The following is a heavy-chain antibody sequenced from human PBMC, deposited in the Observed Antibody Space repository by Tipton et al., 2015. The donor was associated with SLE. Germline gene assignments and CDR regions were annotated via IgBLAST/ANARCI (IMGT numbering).Heavy chain of an antibody. J-gene: IGHJ4*02. Sequence: SLRLSCAASGFTFTTYAMTWVRQAPGKGLEWVSAISGGGDSTYYTDSVRGRFTISRDNSKNTVFLQMNSLGAEDTAVYYCSRRFDSWGQGTLVTVSS. CDR3: SRRFDS. CDR2: ISGGGDST. V-gene: IGHV3-23*01. CDR1: GFTFTTYA.